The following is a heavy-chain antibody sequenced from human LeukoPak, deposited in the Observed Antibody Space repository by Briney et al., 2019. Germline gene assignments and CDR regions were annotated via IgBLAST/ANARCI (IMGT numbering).Heavy chain of an antibody. CDR2: ISAYNGNT. Sequence: ASVKVSCKASGYTFTSYGIGWVRQAPGQGLEWMGWISAYNGNTNYAQKLQGRVTMTTDTSTSTAYMELRSLRSDDTAVYYCARVPIAAAGTPAEGYYYYYYMDVWGKGTTVTVSS. J-gene: IGHJ6*03. D-gene: IGHD6-13*01. CDR3: ARVPIAAAGTPAEGYYYYYYMDV. V-gene: IGHV1-18*01. CDR1: GYTFTSYG.